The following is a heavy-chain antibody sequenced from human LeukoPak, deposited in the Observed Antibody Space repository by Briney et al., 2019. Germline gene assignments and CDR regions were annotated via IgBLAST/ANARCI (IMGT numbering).Heavy chain of an antibody. CDR3: ARDLSSDYPYYFDY. Sequence: GGSLRLSCAASGFSFSNYAMTWVRQAPGKGLEWVSSTSGNADSTHYIDSVKGRFTISRDRSKNTLFLQMNSLRTEDTAVYYCARDLSSDYPYYFDYWGQGTLVTVSS. D-gene: IGHD3-22*01. V-gene: IGHV3-23*01. J-gene: IGHJ4*02. CDR2: TSGNADST. CDR1: GFSFSNYA.